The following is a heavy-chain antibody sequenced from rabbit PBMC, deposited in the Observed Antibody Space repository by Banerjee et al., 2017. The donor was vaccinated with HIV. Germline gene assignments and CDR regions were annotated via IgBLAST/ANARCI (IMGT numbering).Heavy chain of an antibody. CDR1: GFSFSNKAV. CDR2: INVVTGKA. V-gene: IGHV1S45*01. J-gene: IGHJ4*01. Sequence: QEQLVESGGGLVKPEGSLKLSCTASGFSFSNKAVMCWVRQAPGKGLEWIACINVVTGKAVYATWAQGRFTFSRTSSTTVTLQMTSLTAADTATYFCARQYSGVWGAFKLWGPGTLVTVS. D-gene: IGHD4-1*01. CDR3: ARQYSGVWGAFKL.